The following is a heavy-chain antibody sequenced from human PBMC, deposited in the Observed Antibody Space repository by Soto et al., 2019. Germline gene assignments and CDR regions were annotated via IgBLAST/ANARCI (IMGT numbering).Heavy chain of an antibody. CDR1: GGSVSRGSYF. D-gene: IGHD1-1*01. CDR2: IYYSGSS. CDR3: ARDNDGDYYYYGMDV. V-gene: IGHV4-61*01. Sequence: SETLSLTCTVSGGSVSRGSYFWSWIRQPPGKGLEWIGYIYYSGSSKYNPSLKSRVTISVDTSKNQFSLKLSSVTAADTAVYFCARDNDGDYYYYGMDVWGQGXTVTVSS. J-gene: IGHJ6*02.